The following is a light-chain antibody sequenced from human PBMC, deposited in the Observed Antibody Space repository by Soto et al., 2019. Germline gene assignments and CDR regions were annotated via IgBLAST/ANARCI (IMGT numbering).Light chain of an antibody. CDR1: QSISSS. CDR2: KAS. V-gene: IGKV1-5*03. CDR3: QQYTTYPFT. J-gene: IGKJ2*01. Sequence: DIQMTQSPSTLSASVGDRVTITCRASQSISSSLAWYQQKPAKAPTLLIYKASILESGVPSRFSGSESGTEFSLTISGLQPDDFGTYYCQQYTTYPFTFGQGTRLEIK.